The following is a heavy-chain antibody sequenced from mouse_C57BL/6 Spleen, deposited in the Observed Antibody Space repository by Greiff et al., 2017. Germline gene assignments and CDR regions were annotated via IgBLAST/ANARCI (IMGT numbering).Heavy chain of an antibody. CDR1: GYTFTSYW. Sequence: QVHVKQSGAELVRPGSSVKLSCKASGYTFTSYWMHWVKQRPIQGLEWIGNIDTSDSETHYNQKFKDKATLTVDKSSSTAYMQLSSLTSEDAAVYYGARRNYYGSSYFDYWGQGTTLTVSS. J-gene: IGHJ2*01. V-gene: IGHV1-52*01. D-gene: IGHD1-1*01. CDR3: ARRNYYGSSYFDY. CDR2: IDTSDSET.